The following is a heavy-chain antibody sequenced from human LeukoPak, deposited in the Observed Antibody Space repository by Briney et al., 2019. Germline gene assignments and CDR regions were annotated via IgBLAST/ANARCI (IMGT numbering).Heavy chain of an antibody. J-gene: IGHJ4*02. CDR2: INSDGSST. D-gene: IGHD3-10*01. Sequence: PGGSLRLSCAASGCTFSSYWMHWVRQAPGKGLVWVSCINSDGSSTSYADSVKGRFTISRDNAKNTLYLQMNSLRAEDTAVYYCAREPPEVLWFRGFDYWGQGTLVTVSS. CDR1: GCTFSSYW. V-gene: IGHV3-74*01. CDR3: AREPPEVLWFRGFDY.